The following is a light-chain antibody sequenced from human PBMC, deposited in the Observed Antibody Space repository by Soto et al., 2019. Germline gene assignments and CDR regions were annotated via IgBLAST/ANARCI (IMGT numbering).Light chain of an antibody. CDR2: DVS. J-gene: IGLJ1*01. CDR1: SSDVGGYHY. Sequence: QSALTQPASVSGSPGQSITISCTGTSSDVGGYHYVSWYQQYPGKAPKVMIYDVSNRPSGVSNRFSGSKSGTTASLTISGLQAEDEADYYCSLYTSSITYVFGTGTKLTVL. CDR3: SLYTSSITYV. V-gene: IGLV2-14*01.